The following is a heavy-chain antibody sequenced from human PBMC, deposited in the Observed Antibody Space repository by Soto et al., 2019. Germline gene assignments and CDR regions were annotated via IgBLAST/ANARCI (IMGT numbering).Heavy chain of an antibody. CDR3: ARGGILWFGELSSYYYYGMDV. J-gene: IGHJ6*02. CDR2: IWDDGSNK. Sequence: QVQLVESGGGVVQPGRSLRLSCAASGFTFSSYGMHWVRQAPGKGLEWVAVIWDDGSNKYYADSVKGRFTISRDNSKNPLYLQMNSLRAEDTAVYYCARGGILWFGELSSYYYYGMDVWGQGTTVTVSS. V-gene: IGHV3-33*01. CDR1: GFTFSSYG. D-gene: IGHD3-10*01.